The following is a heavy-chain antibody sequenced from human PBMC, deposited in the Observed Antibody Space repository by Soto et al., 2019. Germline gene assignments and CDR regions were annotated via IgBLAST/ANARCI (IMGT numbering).Heavy chain of an antibody. CDR1: GGSISSGGYY. CDR3: TTRPSSVGWFDP. J-gene: IGHJ5*02. D-gene: IGHD6-6*01. CDR2: IYYSGST. V-gene: IGHV4-61*08. Sequence: QVQLQESGPGLVKPSQTLSLTCTVSGGSISSGGYYWTWIRQPPGKGLEWIGNIYYSGSTNYSPFLKSRVTISIDTSKNQFSLQLTSVTAADTAIYYCTTRPSSVGWFDPWGQGTLVTVSS.